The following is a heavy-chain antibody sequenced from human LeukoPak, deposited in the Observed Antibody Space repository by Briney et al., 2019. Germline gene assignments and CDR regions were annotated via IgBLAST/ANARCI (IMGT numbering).Heavy chain of an antibody. CDR1: GGSISSGGYS. J-gene: IGHJ4*02. Sequence: SETLSLTCAVSGGSISSGGYSWSWIRQPPGKGLEWIGYIYHSGSTYYNPSLKSRVTISVDRSKNQFSLKLSSVTAADTAVYYCARVGILTGYYDYWGQGTLVTVSS. CDR2: IYHSGST. D-gene: IGHD3-9*01. CDR3: ARVGILTGYYDY. V-gene: IGHV4-30-2*01.